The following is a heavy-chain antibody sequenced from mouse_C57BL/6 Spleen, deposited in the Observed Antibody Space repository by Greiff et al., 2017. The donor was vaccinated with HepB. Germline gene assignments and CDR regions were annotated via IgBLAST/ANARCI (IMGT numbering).Heavy chain of an antibody. CDR1: GYTFTSYW. CDR3: ARDGKGAMDY. D-gene: IGHD2-1*01. Sequence: VQLQQPGAELVRPGSSVKLSCKASGYTFTSYWMHWVKQRPIQGLEWIGNIDPSDSETHYNQKFKDKATLTVDKSSSTAYMQLSSLTYEDSAVYYCARDGKGAMDYWGQGTSVTVSS. CDR2: IDPSDSET. V-gene: IGHV1-52*01. J-gene: IGHJ4*01.